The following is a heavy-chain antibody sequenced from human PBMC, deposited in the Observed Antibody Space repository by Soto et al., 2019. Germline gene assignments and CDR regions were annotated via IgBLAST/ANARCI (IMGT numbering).Heavy chain of an antibody. CDR3: AKGGLWVNYGMAV. D-gene: IGHD2-21*01. J-gene: IGHJ6*02. CDR2: ISRSGDIT. Sequence: EVQLLESGGALAQPGGSLRLSCAASGFTFSAFCMNWVRQAPGKGLEWVSAISRSGDITDYADSVKGRFTISRDNSKNTLYLEMNSLTGDDTRVYYCAKGGLWVNYGMAVWAQGPTVT. V-gene: IGHV3-23*01. CDR1: GFTFSAFC.